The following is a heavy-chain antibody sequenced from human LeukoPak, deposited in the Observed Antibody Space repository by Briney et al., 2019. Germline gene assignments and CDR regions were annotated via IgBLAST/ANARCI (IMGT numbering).Heavy chain of an antibody. D-gene: IGHD6-19*01. V-gene: IGHV3-21*01. CDR2: TSTSRSYI. CDR1: GFSFRSYS. Sequence: GGSLRLSCAASGFSFRSYSMNWVRQAPGKGLEWISSTSTSRSYIYYADSVKGRFTISRDNAKNSLYLQMNSLRAEDTAVYYCARIRIPVAGRPVDAFDIWGQGTMVTVSS. J-gene: IGHJ3*02. CDR3: ARIRIPVAGRPVDAFDI.